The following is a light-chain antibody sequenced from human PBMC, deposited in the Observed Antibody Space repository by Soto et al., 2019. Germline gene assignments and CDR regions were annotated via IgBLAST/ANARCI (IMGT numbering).Light chain of an antibody. CDR3: QQYGSSPYT. CDR2: GAS. CDR1: ESVSCN. J-gene: IGKJ2*01. Sequence: EIVMTQSPATLSVSPGERATLSCRASESVSCNLAWYQQKPGQAPRLLMYGASNRATGIPDRFSGTGSGTDFTPTISRLEDEDFAVYYCQQYGSSPYTFGLGTKV. V-gene: IGKV3-20*01.